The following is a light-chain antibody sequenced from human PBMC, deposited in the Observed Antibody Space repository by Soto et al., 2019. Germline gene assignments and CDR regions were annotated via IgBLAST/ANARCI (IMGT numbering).Light chain of an antibody. V-gene: IGLV1-47*01. Sequence: QSVLTQPPSASGTPGQRVTISCSGSTSNIGINSVFWYQHLPGTAPKLPIYRSNQRASGVPDRFSASKSGTSASLAISGLRSEDEADYYCAAWDDSLSGQVFGGGTKLTVL. CDR3: AAWDDSLSGQV. CDR1: TSNIGINS. CDR2: RSN. J-gene: IGLJ2*01.